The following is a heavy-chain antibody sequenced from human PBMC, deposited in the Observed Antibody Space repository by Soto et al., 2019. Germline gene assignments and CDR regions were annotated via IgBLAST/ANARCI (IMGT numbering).Heavy chain of an antibody. CDR1: GFTFSSYW. Sequence: GGSLRLSCAASGFTFSSYWMHWVRQAPGKGLVWVSRINSDGRSTSYADSVKGRFTISRDNAKNTLYLQMNSLRAEDTAVYYCARDSHSGSYFRYWGQGTLVTVSS. V-gene: IGHV3-74*01. CDR3: ARDSHSGSYFRY. CDR2: INSDGRST. J-gene: IGHJ4*02. D-gene: IGHD1-26*01.